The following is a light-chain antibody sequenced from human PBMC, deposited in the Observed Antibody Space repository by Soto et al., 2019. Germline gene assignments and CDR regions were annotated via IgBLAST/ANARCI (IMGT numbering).Light chain of an antibody. CDR2: DAS. Sequence: IQVTQSPSSLSASVGDRFTITCRASQGISSYLGWYQQKPGKAPNLLIYDASTLHSGVPSRFSGGGSGTDFTLTISSLQPEDFAVYYCQQYNNWPPITFGQGTRLEIK. J-gene: IGKJ5*01. CDR1: QGISSY. CDR3: QQYNNWPPIT. V-gene: IGKV1-9*01.